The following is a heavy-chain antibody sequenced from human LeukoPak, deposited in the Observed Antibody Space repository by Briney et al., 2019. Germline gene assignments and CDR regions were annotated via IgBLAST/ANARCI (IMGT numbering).Heavy chain of an antibody. CDR3: AIYNLWFGEPNMDV. V-gene: IGHV3-23*01. Sequence: HPGGSLRLSCAASGFTFSSYAMSWVRQAPGKGLEWVSAISGSGGSTYYADSVKGRFTISRDNSKNTLYLQMNSLRAEDTAVYYCAIYNLWFGEPNMDVWGKGTTVTFSS. CDR2: ISGSGGST. J-gene: IGHJ6*03. D-gene: IGHD3-10*01. CDR1: GFTFSSYA.